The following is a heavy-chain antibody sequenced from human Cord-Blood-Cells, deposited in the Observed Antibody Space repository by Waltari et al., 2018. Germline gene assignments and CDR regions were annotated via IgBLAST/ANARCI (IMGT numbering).Heavy chain of an antibody. CDR2: ISDDGSNK. V-gene: IGHV3-30-3*01. Sequence: VQLVESGGGVVQPGRSLRLSCAASGFTFSSYAMHWVRQAPGKGLEGVAVISDDGSNKYYADSVKGRFTISRDNSKNTLYLQMNSLRAEDTAVYYCARQTGTTHYWGQGTLVTVSS. CDR3: ARQTGTTHY. J-gene: IGHJ4*02. D-gene: IGHD1-7*01. CDR1: GFTFSSYA.